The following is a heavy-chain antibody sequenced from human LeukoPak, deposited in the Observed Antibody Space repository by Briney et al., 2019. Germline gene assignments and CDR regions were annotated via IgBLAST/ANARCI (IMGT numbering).Heavy chain of an antibody. Sequence: PGGSLRLSCAASGFTFSSYSMNWVRQAPGKGLEWVGFIRSIGYGGTTKYAASVKGRFTISRDDSKSVAYLQMNSLKTEDTAVYYCTRRKTFDYWGQGTLVTVSS. V-gene: IGHV3-49*04. J-gene: IGHJ4*02. CDR2: IRSIGYGGTT. CDR3: TRRKTFDY. CDR1: GFTFSSYS.